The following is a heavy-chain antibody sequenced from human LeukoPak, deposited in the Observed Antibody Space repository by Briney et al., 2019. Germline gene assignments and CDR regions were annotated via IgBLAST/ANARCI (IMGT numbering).Heavy chain of an antibody. J-gene: IGHJ4*02. D-gene: IGHD3-22*01. CDR2: ISYDGSNK. CDR3: ARSHSSGYYPDY. Sequence: LRLSCGPSGFTCSIYAMHGVRQAPGKAREGVAVISYDGSNKYYADSVKGRFTISRDNSKNTLYLQMNSLRAEDTAVYYCARSHSSGYYPDYWGQGTLVTVSS. CDR1: GFTCSIYA. V-gene: IGHV3-30-3*01.